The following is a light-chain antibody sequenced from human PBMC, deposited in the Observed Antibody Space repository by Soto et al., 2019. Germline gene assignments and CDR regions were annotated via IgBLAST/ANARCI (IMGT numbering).Light chain of an antibody. V-gene: IGLV1-44*01. J-gene: IGLJ1*01. Sequence: QAVLTQPPSASGTPGQRVTISCSGSSSNIGRNTVNWYQQLPGTAPKLLIYSSDQRPSGVPDRFSGSKSGTSASLAISVLQSEDEADYDCAAWDDSLNVYVFGTGTKLTVL. CDR3: AAWDDSLNVYV. CDR1: SSNIGRNT. CDR2: SSD.